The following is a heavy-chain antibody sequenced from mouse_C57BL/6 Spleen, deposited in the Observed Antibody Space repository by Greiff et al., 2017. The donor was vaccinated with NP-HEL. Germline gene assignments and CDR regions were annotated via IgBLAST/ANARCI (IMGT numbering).Heavy chain of an antibody. CDR2: INPEDGGT. V-gene: IGHV14-2*01. CDR3: ARSEGNWFAY. J-gene: IGHJ3*01. CDR1: GFNFTDYY. Sequence: VQLQQSGAELVKPGASVKLSCTASGFNFTDYYMPWVKQRTEQGLEWIGRINPEDGGTKYAPKFQGKATISAATSSNTAYLQLSSLTSGDTAVYYWARSEGNWFAYWGKGTLVTVSA. D-gene: IGHD2-1*01.